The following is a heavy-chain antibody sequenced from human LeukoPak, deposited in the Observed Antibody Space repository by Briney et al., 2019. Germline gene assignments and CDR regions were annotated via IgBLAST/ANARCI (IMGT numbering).Heavy chain of an antibody. CDR3: IADVPRVTTDWGFDY. D-gene: IGHD3/OR15-3a*01. CDR1: GFTFSGAW. V-gene: IGHV3-15*01. J-gene: IGHJ4*02. CDR2: IKSKVDGGTV. Sequence: GGSLRLSCAASGFTFSGAWMTWVRQTPGKGLEWVGRIKSKVDGGTVDYAAPVKGRFTISRDDSTNMFYLHMNGLKTEDTAVYYCIADVPRVTTDWGFDYWGQGALVTVSS.